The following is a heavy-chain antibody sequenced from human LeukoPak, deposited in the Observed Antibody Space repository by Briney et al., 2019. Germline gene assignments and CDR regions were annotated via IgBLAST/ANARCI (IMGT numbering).Heavy chain of an antibody. D-gene: IGHD2-15*01. V-gene: IGHV3-23*01. CDR3: AKAQVPYCSGGSCYSSVDY. CDR2: ISGSGGST. J-gene: IGHJ4*02. CDR1: GFTFSSYA. Sequence: GGSLRLSCAASGFTFSSYAMSWVRQAPGKGLEWVSAISGSGGSTYYADSVKGRFTISRDNSKNTLYLQMNSLRAEDTAVYYCAKAQVPYCSGGSCYSSVDYWGQGTLVTISS.